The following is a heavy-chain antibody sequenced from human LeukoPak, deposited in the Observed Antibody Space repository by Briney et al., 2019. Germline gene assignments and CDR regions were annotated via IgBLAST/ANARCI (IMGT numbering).Heavy chain of an antibody. J-gene: IGHJ4*02. V-gene: IGHV4-34*01. CDR1: GGSFSGYY. D-gene: IGHD2-15*01. CDR3: ARGKQRVYCGGGSCSPRTPLNLPIFDC. Sequence: SETLSLTCAVYGGSFSGYYWSWIRQPPGKGLEWIGEINHSGSTNYNPSLKSRVTISVDTSKNQFSLKLSSVTAADTAVYYCARGKQRVYCGGGSCSPRTPLNLPIFDCWGQGTLVTVSS. CDR2: INHSGST.